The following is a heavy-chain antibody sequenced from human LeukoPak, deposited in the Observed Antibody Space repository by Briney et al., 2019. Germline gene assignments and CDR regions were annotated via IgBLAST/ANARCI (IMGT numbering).Heavy chain of an antibody. D-gene: IGHD3-3*01. CDR3: AREALRSHWFDP. J-gene: IGHJ5*02. Sequence: ASVKVSCKASGYTFTGYYMHWVRQAPGQGLEWMGWINPNSGGTYYAQKFQGRVTMTRDTSISTAYMELSRLRSDDTAVYYCAREALRSHWFDPWGQGTLVTVSS. V-gene: IGHV1-2*02. CDR1: GYTFTGYY. CDR2: INPNSGGT.